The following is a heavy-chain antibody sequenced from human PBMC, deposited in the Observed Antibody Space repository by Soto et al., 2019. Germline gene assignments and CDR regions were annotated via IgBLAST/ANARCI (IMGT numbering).Heavy chain of an antibody. CDR1: GYTFTSYC. CDR3: ARSGSYYPARNWFGP. D-gene: IGHD3-10*01. CDR2: ISGFNDDT. Sequence: QVQLVQSGAEMKNPGASVKVSCKASGYTFTSYCISWVRQAPGQGLEWRGWISGFNDDTNHAQKLQGRVTMTKDTSTSTAYMELRSLKSDDTAVYYCARSGSYYPARNWFGPWGQGTLVTVSS. J-gene: IGHJ5*02. V-gene: IGHV1-18*01.